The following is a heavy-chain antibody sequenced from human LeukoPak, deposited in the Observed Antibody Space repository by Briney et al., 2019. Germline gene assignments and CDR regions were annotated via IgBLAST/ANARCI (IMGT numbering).Heavy chain of an antibody. CDR2: IHYSGST. Sequence: SETLSLTCTVSGGSVDTYYWSWIRQPPGKGREWIGYIHYSGSTNYNPSLKSRVSISVDTSKNLFSLKLNSVTAADTAVYYCARDIGDVYTNWFDPWGQGTLVTVSS. D-gene: IGHD5-24*01. CDR1: GGSVDTYY. V-gene: IGHV4-59*02. CDR3: ARDIGDVYTNWFDP. J-gene: IGHJ5*02.